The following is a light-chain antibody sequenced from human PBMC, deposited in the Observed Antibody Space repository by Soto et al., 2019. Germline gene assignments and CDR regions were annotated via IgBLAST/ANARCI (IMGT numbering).Light chain of an antibody. CDR3: NSYTSTSTPYV. CDR1: RSDVGGYNY. V-gene: IGLV2-14*01. J-gene: IGLJ1*01. CDR2: EVS. Sequence: QSVLTQPASVSGSPGQSITISCTGTRSDVGGYNYVSWYQQFPGKAPKLMIYEVSNRPSGVSLRFSGSKSGNTASLTISGLRAEDEADYYCNSYTSTSTPYVFGTGTRSPS.